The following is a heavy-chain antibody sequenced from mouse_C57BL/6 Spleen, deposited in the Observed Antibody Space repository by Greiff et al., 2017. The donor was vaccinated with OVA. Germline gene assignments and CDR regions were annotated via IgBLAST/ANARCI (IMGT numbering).Heavy chain of an antibody. D-gene: IGHD1-1*01. CDR3: TRMDYGSLAWFAY. Sequence: EVMLVESGTVLARPGASVKMSCKTSGYTFTSYWMHWVKQRPGQGLEWIGAIYPGNSDTSYNQKFKGKAKLTAVTSASTAYMELSSLTNEDSAVYYCTRMDYGSLAWFAYWGQGTLVTVSA. V-gene: IGHV1-5*01. CDR1: GYTFTSYW. J-gene: IGHJ3*01. CDR2: IYPGNSDT.